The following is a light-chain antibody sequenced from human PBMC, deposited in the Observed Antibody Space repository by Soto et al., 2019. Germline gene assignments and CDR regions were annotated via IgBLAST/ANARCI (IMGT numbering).Light chain of an antibody. CDR2: VAS. J-gene: IGKJ5*01. V-gene: IGKV1-12*01. CDR3: QQPNSFPIT. CDR1: QAISNS. Sequence: DILMTQSPSSLSATIGDRVTINCRASQAISNSLAWYQQKPGKVPKLLIYVASNLKDGVPSRFSGSGSGTDFTLTISNLQPEDFATYYCQQPNSFPITFGQGTRLEIK.